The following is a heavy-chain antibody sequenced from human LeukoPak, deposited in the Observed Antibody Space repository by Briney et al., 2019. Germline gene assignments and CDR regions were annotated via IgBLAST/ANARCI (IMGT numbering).Heavy chain of an antibody. J-gene: IGHJ4*02. CDR3: ARGKDDGQYYYDSSGYFYY. D-gene: IGHD3-22*01. CDR1: GGTFSSYA. CDR2: IIPIFGTA. Sequence: ASVKVSCKASGGTFSSYAISWVRQAPGQGLEWMGGIIPIFGTANYAQKFQGRVTITADESTSTAYMELSSLRSEDTAVYYCARGKDDGQYYYDSSGYFYYWGQGTLVTVSS. V-gene: IGHV1-69*13.